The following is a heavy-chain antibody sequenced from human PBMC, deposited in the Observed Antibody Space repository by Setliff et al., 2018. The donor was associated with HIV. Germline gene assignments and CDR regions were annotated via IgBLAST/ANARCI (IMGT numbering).Heavy chain of an antibody. D-gene: IGHD2-8*01. CDR2: IHPGDSDV. Sequence: HGESLKISCKGSGYRFSSYWIGWVRQMPGKGLEWMGIIHPGDSDVKYSPSFQSQVTISADKSISTAYVQWSSLEASDTAMYYCASPGYCTSPDCMNVFNFWGHGTMVTVSS. V-gene: IGHV5-51*01. J-gene: IGHJ3*01. CDR3: ASPGYCTSPDCMNVFNF. CDR1: GYRFSSYW.